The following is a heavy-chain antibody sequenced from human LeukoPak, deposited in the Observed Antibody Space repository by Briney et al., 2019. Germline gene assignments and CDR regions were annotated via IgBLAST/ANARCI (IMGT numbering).Heavy chain of an antibody. CDR3: ARGGAGFRLAGWFDP. CDR1: GGSISSCY. D-gene: IGHD6-19*01. V-gene: IGHV4-59*01. Sequence: SETLSLTCTVSGGSISSCYWSWIRQPPGKGLEWIGYIYYSGSTNYNPSLKSRVTISVDTSKNQFSLKLSSVTAADTAVYYCARGGAGFRLAGWFDPWGQGTLVTVSS. CDR2: IYYSGST. J-gene: IGHJ5*02.